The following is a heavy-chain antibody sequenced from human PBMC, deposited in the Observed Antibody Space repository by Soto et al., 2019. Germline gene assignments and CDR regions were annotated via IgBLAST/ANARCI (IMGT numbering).Heavy chain of an antibody. D-gene: IGHD6-13*01. J-gene: IGHJ4*02. CDR2: IYYSGST. CDR3: ARDTIAAAGRFDY. V-gene: IGHV4-31*03. Sequence: PSQALSHTCPVSCGSISSGGYYWSFVIQHPLKVLEWMGYIYYSGSTYYNPSLKSRVTISVDTSKNQFSLKLSSVTAADTAVYYCARDTIAAAGRFDYWGQGTLVTVSS. CDR1: CGSISSGGYY.